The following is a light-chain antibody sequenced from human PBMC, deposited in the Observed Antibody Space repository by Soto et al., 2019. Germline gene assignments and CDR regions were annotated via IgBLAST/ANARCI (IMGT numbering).Light chain of an antibody. V-gene: IGLV1-44*01. CDR1: SANIGSNP. CDR3: AAWDDSLRGRV. CDR2: SHN. J-gene: IGLJ1*01. Sequence: QSVLTQPPSASGTPGQRATVSCSGSSANIGSNPVNWYQQLPGTAPRLLIDSHNQRPSGVPDRFSGSRSGTSASLAISGLQSEDEADYYCAAWDDSLRGRVFGTGTKVTVL.